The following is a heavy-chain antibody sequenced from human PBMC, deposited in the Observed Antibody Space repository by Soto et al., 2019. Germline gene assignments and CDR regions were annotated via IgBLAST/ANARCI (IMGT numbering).Heavy chain of an antibody. CDR1: GGSISSYY. V-gene: IGHV4-59*08. CDR2: IYYSGST. D-gene: IGHD1-26*01. Sequence: SETLSLTCTVSGGSISSYYWSWIRQPPGKGLEWIGYIYYSGSTNYNPSLKSRVTISVDTSKNQFSLKLSSVTAADTAVYYCASQRVSGSYPQFFDYWGQGTLVTVSS. CDR3: ASQRVSGSYPQFFDY. J-gene: IGHJ4*02.